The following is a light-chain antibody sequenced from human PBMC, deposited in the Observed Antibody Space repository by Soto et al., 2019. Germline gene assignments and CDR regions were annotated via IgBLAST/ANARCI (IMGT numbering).Light chain of an antibody. CDR2: AAS. J-gene: IGKJ5*01. CDR1: RSISTI. Sequence: FQMTRSQSPLFASLGARATIPCRASRSISTILNWYQHKPGNAPKLLIYAASILQSGVPSRFSGSGSGTLFTLTISSLQPEDFATYYCQQSYSTLPITFGQGTRLDIK. V-gene: IGKV1-39*01. CDR3: QQSYSTLPIT.